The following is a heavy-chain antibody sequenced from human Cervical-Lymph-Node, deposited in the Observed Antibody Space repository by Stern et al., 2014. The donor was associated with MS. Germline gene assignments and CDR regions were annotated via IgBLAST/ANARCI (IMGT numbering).Heavy chain of an antibody. V-gene: IGHV1-18*01. Sequence: VQLVESGAEVKKPGASVKVSCKTSGYTFATYGISWVRQAPGQGLEWMGWINTYNDNTNYAQNFQGRVTMTTDTSTTTAYMELRSLGSDDTAVYYCARRHSGIAASDYWGQGTLVTVSS. CDR1: GYTFATYG. CDR3: ARRHSGIAASDY. CDR2: INTYNDNT. J-gene: IGHJ4*02. D-gene: IGHD6-13*01.